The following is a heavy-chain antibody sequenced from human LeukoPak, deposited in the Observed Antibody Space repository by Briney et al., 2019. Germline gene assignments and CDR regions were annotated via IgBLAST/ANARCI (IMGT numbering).Heavy chain of an antibody. Sequence: SQTLSLTCTVCGGSISSGDYYWSWIRQPPGKGLEWIGYIYYSGSAYYNPSLKSRVTISVDTSKNQFSLKLSSVTAADTAVYYCARDLLAVTGAFDIWGQGTMVTVSS. D-gene: IGHD1-1*01. CDR1: GGSISSGDYY. CDR2: IYYSGSA. CDR3: ARDLLAVTGAFDI. V-gene: IGHV4-30-4*08. J-gene: IGHJ3*02.